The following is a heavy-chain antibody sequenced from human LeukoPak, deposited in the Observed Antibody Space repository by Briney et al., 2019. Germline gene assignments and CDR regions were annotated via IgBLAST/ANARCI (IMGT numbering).Heavy chain of an antibody. CDR1: GFIFSSYA. CDR2: ISGSADIT. CDR3: AKDLHYFGSGSHDY. D-gene: IGHD3-10*01. J-gene: IGHJ4*02. Sequence: GGSLRLSCAASGFIFSSYAMSWVRQAPGKGLEWVSGISGSADITDYADSVKGRFTISRDNSKNTLYLQMNSLRAEDTAVYYCAKDLHYFGSGSHDYWGQGTLVTVSS. V-gene: IGHV3-23*01.